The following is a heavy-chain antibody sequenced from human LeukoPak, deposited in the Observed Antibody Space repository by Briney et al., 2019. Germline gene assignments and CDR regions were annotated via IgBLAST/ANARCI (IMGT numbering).Heavy chain of an antibody. Sequence: GGSLRLSCAASGFTFSSYAMNWVRQAPGKGLEWVSEISGSGVGTDYADSVKGRFTVSRDNSKNTLYLQMNSLRAEDTAVYYCAKGSKWGYYFDYWGQGTLVTVSS. J-gene: IGHJ4*02. CDR1: GFTFSSYA. V-gene: IGHV3-23*01. CDR2: ISGSGVGT. D-gene: IGHD7-27*01. CDR3: AKGSKWGYYFDY.